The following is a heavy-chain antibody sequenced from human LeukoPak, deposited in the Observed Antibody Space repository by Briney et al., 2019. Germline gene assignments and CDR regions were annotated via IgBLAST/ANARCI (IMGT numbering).Heavy chain of an antibody. CDR1: GFTFSNFA. Sequence: GVSLRLSCAASGFTFSNFAMSWVRQAPGKGLECVSLISANGGATYYADSVKGRFTISRDNSKSTLYLQMNSLRADDTAVYYCAKASGSPYYFDYWGQGTLVTVSS. V-gene: IGHV3-23*01. D-gene: IGHD3-10*01. J-gene: IGHJ4*02. CDR2: ISANGGAT. CDR3: AKASGSPYYFDY.